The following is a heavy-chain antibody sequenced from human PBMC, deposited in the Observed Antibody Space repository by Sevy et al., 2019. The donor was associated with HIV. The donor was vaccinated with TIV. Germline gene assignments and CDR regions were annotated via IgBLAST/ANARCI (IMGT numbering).Heavy chain of an antibody. D-gene: IGHD3-3*01. CDR3: ATQTYDFWSGHLDGLFDP. V-gene: IGHV1-69*13. Sequence: ASVKVSCKASGGTFSSYAISWVRQAPGQGLEWMGGIIPIFGTANYSQKFQGRVTITADESTSTAYMELSSLRSEDTAVYYCATQTYDFWSGHLDGLFDPWGQGTLVTVSS. J-gene: IGHJ5*02. CDR2: IIPIFGTA. CDR1: GGTFSSYA.